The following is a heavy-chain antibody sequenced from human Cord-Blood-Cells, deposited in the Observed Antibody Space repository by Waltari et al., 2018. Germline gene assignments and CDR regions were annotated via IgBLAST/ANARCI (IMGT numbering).Heavy chain of an antibody. V-gene: IGHV3-23*04. J-gene: IGHJ3*02. Sequence: EVQLVESGGGSVQPGGSLRLSCAASGFTFSSYAMSWVRQAPGKGLEWVSAISGSGGSTYYADSLKGRFTISRDNSKNTLYLQMNSLRAEDTAVYYCAKLRRATMDAFDIWGQGTMVTVSS. CDR3: AKLRRATMDAFDI. CDR1: GFTFSSYA. CDR2: ISGSGGST.